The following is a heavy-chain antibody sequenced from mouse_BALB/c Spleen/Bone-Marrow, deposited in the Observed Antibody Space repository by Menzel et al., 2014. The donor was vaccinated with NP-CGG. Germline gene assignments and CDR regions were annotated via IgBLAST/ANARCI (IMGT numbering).Heavy chain of an antibody. J-gene: IGHJ4*01. CDR1: GFTFSDFY. Sequence: EVMLVESGGGLVQPGGSLRLSCAPSGFTFSDFYMEWVRQPPGTRLEWIAASRNKANDHTTEYSASLKGRFIVSGDTSQSILYLQMNALRAEDTAIYYCARDTGTRAMDYWGQGTSVTVSS. CDR3: ARDTGTRAMDY. CDR2: SRNKANDHTT. D-gene: IGHD4-1*01. V-gene: IGHV7-1*02.